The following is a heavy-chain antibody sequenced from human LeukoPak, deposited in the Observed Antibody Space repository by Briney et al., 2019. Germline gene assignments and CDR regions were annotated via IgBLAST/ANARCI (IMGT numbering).Heavy chain of an antibody. D-gene: IGHD3-3*01. CDR2: ISYDGSNK. CDR1: GFTFSSYG. CDR3: AKDRDFWSGYSDY. Sequence: GGSLRLSCAASGFTFSSYGMHWVRQAPGKGLEWVAVISYDGSNKYYADFVKGRFTISRDNSKNTLYLQMNSLRAEDTAVYYCAKDRDFWSGYSDYWGQGTLVTVSS. J-gene: IGHJ4*02. V-gene: IGHV3-30*18.